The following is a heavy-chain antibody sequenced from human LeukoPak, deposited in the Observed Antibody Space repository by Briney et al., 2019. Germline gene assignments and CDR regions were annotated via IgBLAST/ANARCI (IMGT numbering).Heavy chain of an antibody. Sequence: ASVKVSCKASGYTFTGYYMHWVRQAPGQGLEWMGWINPNSGATNYAQKFQGRVTMTRDTSISTAYMDLSSLRSDDTAVYYCGKARSSSSASSDYWGQGTLLTVSS. CDR1: GYTFTGYY. D-gene: IGHD6-6*01. J-gene: IGHJ4*02. V-gene: IGHV1-2*02. CDR2: INPNSGAT. CDR3: GKARSSSSASSDY.